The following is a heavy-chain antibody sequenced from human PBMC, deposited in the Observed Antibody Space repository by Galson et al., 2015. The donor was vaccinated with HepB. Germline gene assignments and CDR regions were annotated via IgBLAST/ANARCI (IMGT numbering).Heavy chain of an antibody. CDR3: AKDRTDYYYGMDV. CDR1: GLTFDDYG. J-gene: IGHJ6*02. Sequence: SLRLSCAASGLTFDDYGMHWVRQVPGKGLEWVSGISWNSGSIKYADSVKGRFTISRDNAKNSLYLQMNSLRAEDTALYYCAKDRTDYYYGMDVWGQGTTVTVSS. V-gene: IGHV3-9*01. CDR2: ISWNSGSI.